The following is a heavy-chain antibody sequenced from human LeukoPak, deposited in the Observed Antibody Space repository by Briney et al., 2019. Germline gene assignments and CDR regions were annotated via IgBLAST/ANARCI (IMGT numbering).Heavy chain of an antibody. J-gene: IGHJ4*02. CDR1: GGSISINY. CDR3: ARSVDQWLLTFDY. D-gene: IGHD6-19*01. CDR2: IYYSGRT. V-gene: IGHV4-59*01. Sequence: PSETLSLTCTVSGGSISINYWSWIRQSPGKGLEWIGYIYYSGRTDYNPSLKSRVTISVDTSKNQFSLGLSSVTAADTAVYYCARSVDQWLLTFDYWGLGTLVTASS.